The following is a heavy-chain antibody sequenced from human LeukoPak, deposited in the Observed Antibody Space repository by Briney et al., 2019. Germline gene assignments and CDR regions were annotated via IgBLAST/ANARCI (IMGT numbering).Heavy chain of an antibody. CDR1: GYTFTGYY. Sequence: GASVKVSCKASGYTFTGYYMHWVRQAPGQGLEWMGWINPNSGGTNYAQKFQGRVTMTRDTSISTAYMELSRLRSDDTAVYYCARDRPNYDILGPFDPWGQGTLVTVSS. V-gene: IGHV1-2*02. CDR2: INPNSGGT. CDR3: ARDRPNYDILGPFDP. J-gene: IGHJ5*02. D-gene: IGHD3-9*01.